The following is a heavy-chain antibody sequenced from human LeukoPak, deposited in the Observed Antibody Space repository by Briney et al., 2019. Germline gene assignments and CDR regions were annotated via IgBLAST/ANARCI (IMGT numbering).Heavy chain of an antibody. V-gene: IGHV4-61*02. CDR2: IYASGST. J-gene: IGHJ6*03. CDR3: ARSYSSSSVVSYYYYYMDV. D-gene: IGHD6-13*01. Sequence: PSETLSLTCTVSGGSISSGGYYWTWNRQPAGKGLEWIVRIYASGSTNYNPSLKSRLTISVDTSKNQFSLNLSSVTAADTAVYYCARSYSSSSVVSYYYYYMDVWGKGTTVTVSS. CDR1: GGSISSGGYY.